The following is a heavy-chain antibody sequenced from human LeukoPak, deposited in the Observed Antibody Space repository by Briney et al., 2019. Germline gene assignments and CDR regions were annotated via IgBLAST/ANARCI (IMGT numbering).Heavy chain of an antibody. D-gene: IGHD3-16*01. Sequence: GGSLRLSCAAPGFTFNKYPMNWVRQAPGKGLEWISNIRDDSDATTYADSVKGRFTISRDNAKNSLYLQINSLRAEDTAVYYCVRDLNWAFDYWGRGTLVTVSS. CDR1: GFTFNKYP. CDR3: VRDLNWAFDY. J-gene: IGHJ4*02. CDR2: IRDDSDAT. V-gene: IGHV3-48*01.